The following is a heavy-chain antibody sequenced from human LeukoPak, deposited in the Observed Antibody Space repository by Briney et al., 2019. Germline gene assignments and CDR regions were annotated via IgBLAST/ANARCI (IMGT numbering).Heavy chain of an antibody. CDR1: GYTFTSYG. V-gene: IGHV7-4-1*02. J-gene: IGHJ4*02. CDR2: INTNTGNP. D-gene: IGHD3-22*01. CDR3: ARDYSYYDSSGYYH. Sequence: ASVKVSCKASGYTFTSYGISWVRQAPGQGLEWMGWINTNTGNPTYAQGFTGRFVFSLVTSVSTAYLQISSLKAEDTAVYYCARDYSYYDSSGYYHWGQGTLVTVSS.